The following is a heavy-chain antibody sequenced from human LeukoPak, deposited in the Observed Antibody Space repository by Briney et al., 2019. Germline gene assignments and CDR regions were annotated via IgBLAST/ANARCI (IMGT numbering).Heavy chain of an antibody. CDR2: IYYSGST. V-gene: IGHV4-39*01. Sequence: SETLSLTCTVSGDSISSGSYYWGWIRQPPGKGLEWIGTIYYSGSTYYNPSLKSRVTISVDTSKNQFSLKLSSVTAADTAVYYCARQIYYGSGSRTYYFDYWGQGTLVTVSS. J-gene: IGHJ4*02. CDR3: ARQIYYGSGSRTYYFDY. D-gene: IGHD3-10*01. CDR1: GDSISSGSYY.